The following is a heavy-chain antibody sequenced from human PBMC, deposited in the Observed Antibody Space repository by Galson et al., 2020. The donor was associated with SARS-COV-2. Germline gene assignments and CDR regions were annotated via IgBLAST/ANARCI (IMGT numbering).Heavy chain of an antibody. CDR2: IYSTGRT. J-gene: IGHJ4*02. D-gene: IGHD2-8*02. V-gene: IGHV4-61*02. Sequence: SEPLSPTCTVSAVSLSCGCSYCSWIRQHAGKGLEWFGRIYSTGRTNYNPSLKSRVTISVDTAKNQFSLKLSSVTAADTAVYYCARESQVGVTGYYFDSWGQGTLVTVSS. CDR3: ARESQVGVTGYYFDS. CDR1: AVSLSCGCSY.